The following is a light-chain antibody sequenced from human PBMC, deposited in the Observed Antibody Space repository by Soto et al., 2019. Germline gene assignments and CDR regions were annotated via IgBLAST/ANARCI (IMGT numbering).Light chain of an antibody. J-gene: IGKJ1*01. CDR3: HQCSNWLWT. V-gene: IGKV3-11*01. CDR1: QTVSCS. Sequence: EIVLTQSPATLSLSPGERATLSCRSSQTVSCSLAWYHQNPGKAPWLLFHDACNRATGIPARFSGSGSGTDFNLTISSLEAEDFAVYYCHQCSNWLWTFGQGTKVDIK. CDR2: DAC.